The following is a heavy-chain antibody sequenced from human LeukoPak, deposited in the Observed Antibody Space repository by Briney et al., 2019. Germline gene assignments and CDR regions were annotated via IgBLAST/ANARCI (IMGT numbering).Heavy chain of an antibody. Sequence: PSETLSLTCTVSGGSISSYYWSWIRQPLGKGLEWIGCIYYSGSTNYNPSLKSRVTISVDTSKNQFSLKLSSVTAADTAVYYCARGTLLWFGGTAWFDPWGQGTLVTVSS. V-gene: IGHV4-59*01. CDR2: IYYSGST. CDR1: GGSISSYY. D-gene: IGHD3-10*01. J-gene: IGHJ5*02. CDR3: ARGTLLWFGGTAWFDP.